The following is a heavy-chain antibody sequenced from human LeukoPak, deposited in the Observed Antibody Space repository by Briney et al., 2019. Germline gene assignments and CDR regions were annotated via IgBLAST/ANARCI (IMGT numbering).Heavy chain of an antibody. CDR2: IYPGDSDT. Sequence: GESLKISCKGSGYTFTSHWIGWVRQMPGKGLEWMGVIYPGDSDTRYSPSFQGQVTISADTSINTAYLQWSSLKASDTAMYYCAKHGYSSSSPLNWFDPWGQGTLVTVSS. CDR1: GYTFTSHW. J-gene: IGHJ5*02. V-gene: IGHV5-51*01. D-gene: IGHD6-6*01. CDR3: AKHGYSSSSPLNWFDP.